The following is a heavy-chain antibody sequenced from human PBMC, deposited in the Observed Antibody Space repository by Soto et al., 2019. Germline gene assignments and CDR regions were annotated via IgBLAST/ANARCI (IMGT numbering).Heavy chain of an antibody. CDR3: ARQLSQICDS. Sequence: LRESLKISCKGVGYKFGSAWIGWVRQMPGKGLEWMGIIKPGTSDIRYSPSCRGHVTISADEAVSTAYLQWSSLKASDTAMYYCARQLSQICDSWGQGTLVTVSS. CDR1: GYKFGSAW. J-gene: IGHJ4*02. V-gene: IGHV5-51*01. CDR2: IKPGTSDI.